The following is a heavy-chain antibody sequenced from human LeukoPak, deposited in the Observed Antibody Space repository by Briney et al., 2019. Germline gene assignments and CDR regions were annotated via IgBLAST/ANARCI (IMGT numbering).Heavy chain of an antibody. CDR3: ARQNIAAAGPYAFDI. CDR1: GYTFTCYG. CDR2: ISAYNGNT. Sequence: ASVKVSCKASGYTFTCYGISWVRQAPGQGLEWMGWISAYNGNTNYAQKLQGRVTMTTDTSTSTAYMELRSLRSDDTAVYYCARQNIAAAGPYAFDIWGQGTMVTVSS. J-gene: IGHJ3*02. V-gene: IGHV1-18*01. D-gene: IGHD6-13*01.